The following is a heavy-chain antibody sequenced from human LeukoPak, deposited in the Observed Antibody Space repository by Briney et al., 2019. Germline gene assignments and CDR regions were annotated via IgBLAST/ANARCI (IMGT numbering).Heavy chain of an antibody. J-gene: IGHJ3*02. V-gene: IGHV3-20*04. D-gene: IGHD3-22*01. CDR1: GFTFDDYG. CDR3: ARVLGLYYYDGVADTDGFDI. Sequence: GGSLRLSCAASGFTFDDYGMSWVRHAPGKGLEWVSGINWNGGSTGYADSVKGRFTISRDNAKNSLYLQMNSLRAEDTALYYCARVLGLYYYDGVADTDGFDIWCQGKAVTVSS. CDR2: INWNGGST.